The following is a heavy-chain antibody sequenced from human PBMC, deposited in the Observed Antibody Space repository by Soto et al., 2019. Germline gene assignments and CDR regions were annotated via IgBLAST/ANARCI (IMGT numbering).Heavy chain of an antibody. Sequence: SVKVSCKASGGTFSSYAISWVRQAPGQGLEWMGGIIPIFGTANYAQKFQGRVTITADKSTSTAYMELSSLRSEDTAVYYCARENLVRRFGELSPNWFDPWGQGTLVTVSS. CDR2: IIPIFGTA. J-gene: IGHJ5*02. CDR1: GGTFSSYA. CDR3: ARENLVRRFGELSPNWFDP. V-gene: IGHV1-69*06. D-gene: IGHD3-10*01.